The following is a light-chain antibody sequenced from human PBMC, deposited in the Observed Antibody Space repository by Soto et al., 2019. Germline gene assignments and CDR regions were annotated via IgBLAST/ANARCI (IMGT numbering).Light chain of an antibody. CDR3: QHRHN. CDR2: DAS. CDR1: QSVSID. Sequence: EVVLTQSPATLSLSPGDRATLSCRASQSVSIDFAWYQQKPGQAPRLLIYDASNRATGIPARFSGSGSGTDFTLTICSLEPEDFAVYYCQHRHNFGPGTKVDIK. V-gene: IGKV3-11*01. J-gene: IGKJ3*01.